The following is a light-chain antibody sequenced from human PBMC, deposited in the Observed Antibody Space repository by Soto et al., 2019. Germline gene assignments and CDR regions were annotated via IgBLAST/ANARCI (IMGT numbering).Light chain of an antibody. CDR1: QSLDNY. V-gene: IGKV3-11*01. CDR3: QKRGHWPS. CDR2: DAS. J-gene: IGKJ4*01. Sequence: EIVLTQSPATLSLSPGERATLSCRASQSLDNYLAWYQHKPGQAPRLLIYDASTRATDIPARFSGSGSGTDFTLTISSLAPEDFAVYYCQKRGHWPSFGGGTKVEIK.